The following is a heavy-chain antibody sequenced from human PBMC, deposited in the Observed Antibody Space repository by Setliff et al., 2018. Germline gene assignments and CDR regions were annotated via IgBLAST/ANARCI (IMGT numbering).Heavy chain of an antibody. J-gene: IGHJ5*02. CDR1: DYSITNNYY. V-gene: IGHV4-38-2*01. D-gene: IGHD1-26*01. CDR3: ARQAHDLKGGTTLFYWFDP. Sequence: SETLSLTCAVSDYSITNNYYWGWIRQAPGKGLEWIGTAHQSGTTFYNPSLKGRVTMSVDTSKSQFSLKLNSVTATDTAVYYCARQAHDLKGGTTLFYWFDPWGQGTLVTVSS. CDR2: AHQSGTT.